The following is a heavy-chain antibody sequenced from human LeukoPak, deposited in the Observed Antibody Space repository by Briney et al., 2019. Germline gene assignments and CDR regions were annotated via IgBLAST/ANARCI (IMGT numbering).Heavy chain of an antibody. CDR2: IRGSGVST. J-gene: IGHJ4*02. V-gene: IGHV3-23*01. Sequence: GGSLRLSCAASGFNFISYSMSWVRQAPGKGLEWVSVIRGSGVSTYYADSVKGRFTISRDNSKNTLYLQMNNLRAEDTAIYYCAKRQGSSASCYDYWGQGTLVTVSS. CDR3: AKRQGSSASCYDY. CDR1: GFNFISYS. D-gene: IGHD2-2*01.